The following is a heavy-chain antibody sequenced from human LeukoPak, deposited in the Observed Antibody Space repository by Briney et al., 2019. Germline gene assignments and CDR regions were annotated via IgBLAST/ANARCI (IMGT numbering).Heavy chain of an antibody. CDR1: GFTFSSYA. D-gene: IGHD2-2*01. V-gene: IGHV3-30*01. CDR3: ASYGVVVPAVHTEKHDY. Sequence: PGGSLRLSCAASGFTFSSYAMHWVRQAPGKGLEWVAVISYDGSNEYYANSVKGRFTISRDNSKNTLYLQMNSVRPEDTAVYYCASYGVVVPAVHTEKHDYWGLGTLVTVSS. J-gene: IGHJ4*02. CDR2: ISYDGSNE.